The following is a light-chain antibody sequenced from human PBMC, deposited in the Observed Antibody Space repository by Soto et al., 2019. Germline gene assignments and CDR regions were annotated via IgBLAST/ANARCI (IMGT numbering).Light chain of an antibody. J-gene: IGLJ1*01. CDR1: SSDVGGYNY. V-gene: IGLV2-11*01. Sequence: QSALTQPRSVSGSPGQSVTISCTGTSSDVGGYNYVSWYQHHPGKAPKLMIYDVSKRPSGVPDCFSGSKSGNTASLTISGLQADDEADYYCCSYAGSYTFYVFGTGTKLTVL. CDR3: CSYAGSYTFYV. CDR2: DVS.